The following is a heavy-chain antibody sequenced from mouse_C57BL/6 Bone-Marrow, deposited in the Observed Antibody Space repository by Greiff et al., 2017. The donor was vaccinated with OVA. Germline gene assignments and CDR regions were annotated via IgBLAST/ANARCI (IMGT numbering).Heavy chain of an antibody. V-gene: IGHV3-6*01. D-gene: IGHD1-1*01. CDR1: GYSITSGYY. J-gene: IGHJ1*03. CDR2: ISYDGSN. CDR3: ASPYYYGSSSYWYFDV. Sequence: EVQLQQSGPGLVKPSQSLSLTCSVTGYSITSGYYWNWIRQFPGNKLEWMGYISYDGSNNYNPSLKNRISITRDTSKNQFFLKLNSVTTEDTATYYCASPYYYGSSSYWYFDVWGTGTTVTVSS.